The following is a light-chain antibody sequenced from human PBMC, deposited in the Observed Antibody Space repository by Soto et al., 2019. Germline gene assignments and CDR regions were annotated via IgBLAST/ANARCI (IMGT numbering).Light chain of an antibody. CDR2: RNN. CDR1: SSNIGSTS. V-gene: IGLV1-47*01. Sequence: QSVLTQPPSASGTPGQRVTISCSGSSSNIGSTSVYWYQHLPGTAPRLLIYRNNQRPSGVPDRFSGSKSGTSASLAISGLRSEDEADYYCATWDDSLSGWVFGGGTKLTVL. CDR3: ATWDDSLSGWV. J-gene: IGLJ3*02.